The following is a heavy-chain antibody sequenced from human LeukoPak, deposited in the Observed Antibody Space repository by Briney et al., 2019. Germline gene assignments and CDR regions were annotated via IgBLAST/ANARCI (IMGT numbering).Heavy chain of an antibody. Sequence: PGGSLRLSCAASGFTFSDYYMSWIRQAPGKGLVWVSRINSDGSSTSYADSVKGRFTISRDNARNTLYLQMNSLRAEDTAVYYCARRLYGDYSIAGDYWGQGTLVTVSS. V-gene: IGHV3-74*01. CDR2: INSDGSST. CDR3: ARRLYGDYSIAGDY. J-gene: IGHJ4*02. CDR1: GFTFSDYY. D-gene: IGHD4-17*01.